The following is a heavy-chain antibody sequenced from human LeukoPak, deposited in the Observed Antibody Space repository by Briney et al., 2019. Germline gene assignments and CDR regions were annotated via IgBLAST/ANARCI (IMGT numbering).Heavy chain of an antibody. J-gene: IGHJ4*02. CDR1: GYSISTAYY. Sequence: PSETLSLTCAVSGYSISTAYYWGWIRQPPGKGLEWIGSIYHTGNTYYNPSLRSRVTISVGTSKNHFSLKLSSVTAADTAVYYCASRMITNPWWGQGTLVTVSS. CDR3: ASRMITNPW. V-gene: IGHV4-38-2*01. CDR2: IYHTGNT. D-gene: IGHD3-22*01.